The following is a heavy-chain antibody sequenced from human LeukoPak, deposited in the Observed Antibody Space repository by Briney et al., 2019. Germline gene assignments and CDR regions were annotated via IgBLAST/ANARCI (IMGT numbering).Heavy chain of an antibody. D-gene: IGHD4-11*01. CDR2: ISYDGSNK. V-gene: IGHV3-30-3*01. Sequence: GGSLRLSCAASGFTFSSYAMHWVRQAPGKGLEWVAVISYDGSNKYYADSVKGRFTISRDNSKNALYLQMNSLRAEDTAVYYCARDPRDYSNYVHHQGKNYYYGMDVWGQGTRSPSP. CDR3: ARDPRDYSNYVHHQGKNYYYGMDV. J-gene: IGHJ6*02. CDR1: GFTFSSYA.